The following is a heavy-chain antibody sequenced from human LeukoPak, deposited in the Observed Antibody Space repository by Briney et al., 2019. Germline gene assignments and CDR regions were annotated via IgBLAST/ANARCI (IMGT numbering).Heavy chain of an antibody. Sequence: GASVKVSCKASGYTFTSYGISWVRQAPGQGLEWMGWISAYNGDTNYAQKLQGRVTMTTDTSTSTAYMELRSLRSDDTAVYYCASHTGIAAAGSSPFDYWGQGTLVTVSS. V-gene: IGHV1-18*01. CDR2: ISAYNGDT. CDR3: ASHTGIAAAGSSPFDY. D-gene: IGHD6-13*01. J-gene: IGHJ4*02. CDR1: GYTFTSYG.